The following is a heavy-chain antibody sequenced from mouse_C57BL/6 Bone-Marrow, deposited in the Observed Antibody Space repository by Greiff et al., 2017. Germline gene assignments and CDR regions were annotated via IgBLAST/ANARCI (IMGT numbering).Heavy chain of an antibody. V-gene: IGHV1-54*01. CDR2: INPGSGGT. Sequence: VQLQQSGAELVRPGTSVKVSCKASGYAFTNYLIEWVKQRPGQGLEWIGVINPGSGGTNYNEKFKGKATLTADKSSSTAYMQLSSLTSEDSAVYFCAREVYDGYSYYAMDYWGQGTSVTVSS. D-gene: IGHD2-3*01. J-gene: IGHJ4*01. CDR3: AREVYDGYSYYAMDY. CDR1: GYAFTNYL.